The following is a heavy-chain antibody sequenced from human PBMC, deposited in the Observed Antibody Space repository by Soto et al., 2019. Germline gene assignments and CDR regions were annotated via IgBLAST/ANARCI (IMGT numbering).Heavy chain of an antibody. CDR1: GGSISSGAYY. D-gene: IGHD3-22*01. Sequence: QVQLQESGPGLVKPSQTLSLTCTVSGGSISSGAYYWSWIRQHPGKGLEWIGYIYYSGSTYYNPSLQRRVTISVDTPKTQFSLKLSSVTAAHTAVDYCAIYGSSGSRGVQHWGKGTLVTVSS. CDR2: IYYSGST. V-gene: IGHV4-31*03. J-gene: IGHJ1*01. CDR3: AIYGSSGSRGVQH.